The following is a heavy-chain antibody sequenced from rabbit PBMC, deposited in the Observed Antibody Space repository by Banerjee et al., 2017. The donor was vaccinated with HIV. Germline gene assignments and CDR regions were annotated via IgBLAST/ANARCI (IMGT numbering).Heavy chain of an antibody. CDR2: INAASSGST. CDR1: GLDFSSSYW. CDR3: ATDRTGYNFYFNL. Sequence: QSLEESGGDLVKPGASLTLTCTASGLDFSSSYWMCWVRQAPGKGLEWIACINAASSGSTYYAILAKGRFTISKTSSTTVTLQMTSLTASDTASYFCATDRTGYNFYFNLWGPGTLVTVS. D-gene: IGHD7-1*01. J-gene: IGHJ4*01. V-gene: IGHV1S40*01.